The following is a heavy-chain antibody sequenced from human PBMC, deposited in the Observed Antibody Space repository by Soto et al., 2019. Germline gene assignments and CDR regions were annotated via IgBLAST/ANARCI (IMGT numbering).Heavy chain of an antibody. CDR3: ARDVYTRWRYSSGWHSYYGMDV. J-gene: IGHJ6*02. Sequence: QVQLVESGGGVVQPGRSLRLSCAASGFTFSSYAMHWVRQAPGKGLEWVAVISYDGSNKYYADSVKGRFTISRDNSKNKLYLQMHSLRAEDTAVYYCARDVYTRWRYSSGWHSYYGMDVWGQETTVTV. V-gene: IGHV3-30-3*01. CDR1: GFTFSSYA. CDR2: ISYDGSNK. D-gene: IGHD6-19*01.